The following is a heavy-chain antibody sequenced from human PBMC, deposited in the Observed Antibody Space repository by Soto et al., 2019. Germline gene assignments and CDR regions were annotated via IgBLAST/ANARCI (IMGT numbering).Heavy chain of an antibody. CDR3: ARAFGGYDGYYYYYGMDV. D-gene: IGHD5-12*01. CDR2: ISSSSSYI. Sequence: VGSLRLSCAASGFTFSSYSMNWVRQAPGKGLEWVSSISSSSSYIYYADSVKGRFTISRDNAKNSLYLQMNSLRAEDTAVYYCARAFGGYDGYYYYYGMDVWGQGTTVTVSS. V-gene: IGHV3-21*01. CDR1: GFTFSSYS. J-gene: IGHJ6*02.